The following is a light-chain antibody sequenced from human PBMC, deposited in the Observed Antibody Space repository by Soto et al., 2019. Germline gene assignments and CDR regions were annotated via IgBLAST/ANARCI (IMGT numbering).Light chain of an antibody. CDR2: GAS. Sequence: DIVLTQSPGTLSLSPGERATLSCRTSQSVSSNYLAWYQQKPGQAPRLLIYGASSRATGIPDRFSGSGSGTDFTLTINRLEPEDFAVYYCQQYGSSRTFGQGTKVEIK. CDR3: QQYGSSRT. J-gene: IGKJ1*01. CDR1: QSVSSNY. V-gene: IGKV3-20*01.